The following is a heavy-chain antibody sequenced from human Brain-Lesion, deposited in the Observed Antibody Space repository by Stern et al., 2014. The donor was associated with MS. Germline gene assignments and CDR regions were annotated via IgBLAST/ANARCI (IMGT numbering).Heavy chain of an antibody. CDR3: ATDRDDFRSGYSAPTKGYGLDV. V-gene: IGHV1-24*01. CDR2: FDPEDGET. CDR1: GYTLTELS. Sequence: VQLVQSGAEVKKPGASVKVSCKVSGYTLTELSMNWVRQAHGQGLEWMGGFDPEDGETIYTQKSKGRATITQDTSTDTAFMELSSLRSEDTALYYLATDRDDFRSGYSAPTKGYGLDVWGQGTTVTVTS. D-gene: IGHD3-3*01. J-gene: IGHJ6*02.